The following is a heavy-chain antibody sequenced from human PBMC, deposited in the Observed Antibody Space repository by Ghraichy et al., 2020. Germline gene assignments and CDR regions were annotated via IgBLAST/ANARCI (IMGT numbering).Heavy chain of an antibody. J-gene: IGHJ2*01. CDR1: GFTFSSYD. Sequence: GGSLRLSCAASGFTFSSYDMHWVRQATGKGLEWVSAIGTAGDTYYPGSVKGRFTISRENAKNSLYLQMNSLRAGDTAVYYCARVRFLGRRGYFDLWGRGTLVTVSS. CDR2: IGTAGDT. CDR3: ARVRFLGRRGYFDL. D-gene: IGHD3-3*01. V-gene: IGHV3-13*04.